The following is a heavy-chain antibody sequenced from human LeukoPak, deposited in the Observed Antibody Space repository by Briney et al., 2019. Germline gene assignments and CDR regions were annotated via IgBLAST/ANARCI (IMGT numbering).Heavy chain of an antibody. CDR3: ATNTYYYDSSGFGFDP. J-gene: IGHJ5*02. Sequence: GGSLRPSCAASGFTFSSYAMSWVRQAPGKGLEWVSAISGSGGSTYYADSVKGRFTISRDNSKNTLYLQMNSLRAEDTAVYYCATNTYYYDSSGFGFDPWGQGTLVTVSS. D-gene: IGHD3-22*01. V-gene: IGHV3-23*01. CDR2: ISGSGGST. CDR1: GFTFSSYA.